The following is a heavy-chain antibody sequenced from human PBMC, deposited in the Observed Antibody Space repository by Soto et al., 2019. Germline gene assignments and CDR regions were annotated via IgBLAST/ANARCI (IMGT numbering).Heavy chain of an antibody. Sequence: PSETLSLTCAVYGGSFSGYYWSWIRQPPGKGLEWIGEINHSGSTNYNPSLKSRVTISVDTSKNQFSLKLSSVTAADTAVYYCGRGRITGTTSVYYYYGMDVWGQGTTVTVSS. CDR2: INHSGST. V-gene: IGHV4-34*01. J-gene: IGHJ6*02. CDR3: GRGRITGTTSVYYYYGMDV. D-gene: IGHD1-7*01. CDR1: GGSFSGYY.